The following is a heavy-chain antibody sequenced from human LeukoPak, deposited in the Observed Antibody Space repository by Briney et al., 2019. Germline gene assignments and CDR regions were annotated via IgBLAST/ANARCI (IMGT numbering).Heavy chain of an antibody. CDR2: INPSGGST. D-gene: IGHD2-21*01. Sequence: EASVKVSCKASEYTFTNYYMHWVRQAPGQGLEWMGIINPSGGSTNYAQKFQGRVTMTRDTSTSTVYMELSSLRSEDTAVYYCARDESISILWWWGQGTLVTVSS. CDR3: ARDESISILWW. CDR1: EYTFTNYY. J-gene: IGHJ1*01. V-gene: IGHV1-46*01.